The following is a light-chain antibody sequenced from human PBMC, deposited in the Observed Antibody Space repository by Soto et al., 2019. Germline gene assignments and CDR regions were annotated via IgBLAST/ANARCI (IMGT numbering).Light chain of an antibody. CDR1: QSVSSSY. V-gene: IGKV3-20*01. CDR2: GAS. CDR3: QQYGSSPTWT. J-gene: IGKJ1*01. Sequence: EIVLTQSPGTLSLSPGERATLSCRASQSVSSSYLAWYQQKPGQAPRLLIYGASSRATGIPDRFSGSGSGTDVTLTISSLEPEDFAVYYCQQYGSSPTWTFGQGTKVEIK.